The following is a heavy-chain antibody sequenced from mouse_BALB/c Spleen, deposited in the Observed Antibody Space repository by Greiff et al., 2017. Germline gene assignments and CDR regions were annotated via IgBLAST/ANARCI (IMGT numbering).Heavy chain of an antibody. J-gene: IGHJ4*01. Sequence: EVKLVESGGDLVKPGGSLKLSCAASGFTFSSYGMSWVRQTPDKRLEWVATISSGGSYTYYPDSVKGRFTISRDNAKNTLYLQMSSLKSEDTAMYYCARRNGNYEDYAMDYWGQGTSVTVSS. D-gene: IGHD2-1*01. CDR1: GFTFSSYG. V-gene: IGHV5-6*02. CDR2: ISSGGSYT. CDR3: ARRNGNYEDYAMDY.